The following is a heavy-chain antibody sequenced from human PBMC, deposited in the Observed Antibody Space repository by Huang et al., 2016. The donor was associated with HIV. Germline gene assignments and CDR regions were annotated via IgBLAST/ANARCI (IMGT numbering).Heavy chain of an antibody. V-gene: IGHV3-49*05. CDR1: GFTFGNYG. D-gene: IGHD3-22*01. CDR2: IRRKDYSETT. CDR3: TRDSVYPNYYDGSGFYFDY. Sequence: EVQFVESGGGLVKPGRSLRLSCTASGFTFGNYGMSWFRQARGKGLEWVGFIRRKDYSETTEYAASVKGRFTISRDDSKSIAYLQMNSLKPEDTAVYYCTRDSVYPNYYDGSGFYFDYWGQGTLVTVSS. J-gene: IGHJ4*02.